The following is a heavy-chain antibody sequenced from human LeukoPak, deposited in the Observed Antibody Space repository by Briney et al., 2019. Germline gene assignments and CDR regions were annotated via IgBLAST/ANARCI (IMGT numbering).Heavy chain of an antibody. CDR2: IYYSWST. V-gene: IGHV4-59*01. CDR1: GGSINNYY. CDR3: ARIVPYKYGYVDY. Sequence: PSETQSLLCTVSGGSINNYYWIWIRQPPGKGLEWIGYIYYSWSTTYNPSLKSRVTISLDTSKNQFSLKLESVTAADTAVYYCARIVPYKYGYVDYWGQGTLVTVSS. J-gene: IGHJ4*02. D-gene: IGHD5-18*01.